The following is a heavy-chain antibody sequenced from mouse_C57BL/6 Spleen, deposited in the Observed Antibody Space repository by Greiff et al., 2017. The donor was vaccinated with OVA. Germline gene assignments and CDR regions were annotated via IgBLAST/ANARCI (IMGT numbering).Heavy chain of an antibody. Sequence: VQLVESGAELARPGASVKMSCKASGYTFTSYTMHWVKQRPGQGLEWIGYINPSSGYTKYNQKFKDKATLTADKSSSTAYMQLSSLTSEDSAVYYCARSGTVPFDYWGQGTTLTVSS. CDR3: ARSGTVPFDY. J-gene: IGHJ2*01. V-gene: IGHV1-4*01. CDR1: GYTFTSYT. D-gene: IGHD3-3*01. CDR2: INPSSGYT.